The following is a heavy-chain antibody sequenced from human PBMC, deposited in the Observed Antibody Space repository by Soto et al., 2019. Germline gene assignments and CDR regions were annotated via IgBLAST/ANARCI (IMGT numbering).Heavy chain of an antibody. V-gene: IGHV1-18*01. Sequence: GASVKVSCKASGYTFTSYGISWVRQAPGQGLEWMGWISAYNGNTNYAQKLQGRVTMTTDTSTSTAYMELRSLRSDDTAVYYCARGHSYYYDSSGSLGDYSDYWGKGTLVTVSS. CDR2: ISAYNGNT. CDR1: GYTFTSYG. CDR3: ARGHSYYYDSSGSLGDYSDY. J-gene: IGHJ4*02. D-gene: IGHD3-22*01.